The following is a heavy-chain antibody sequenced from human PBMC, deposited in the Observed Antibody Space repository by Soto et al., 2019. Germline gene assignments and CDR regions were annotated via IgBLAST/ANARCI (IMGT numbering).Heavy chain of an antibody. CDR3: TTDSYITSIIVRFDY. V-gene: IGHV3-15*07. Sequence: GGSLRLSCAASGFTFSNAWINWVRQAPGKGLEWVGRVKSKTDGGTTDFAAPVKGRFAISRDDSKNMVYLEMNSLKTEDTGKYYCTTDSYITSIIVRFDYWGHGTLVTVSS. CDR1: GFTFSNAW. J-gene: IGHJ4*01. D-gene: IGHD3-22*01. CDR2: VKSKTDGGTT.